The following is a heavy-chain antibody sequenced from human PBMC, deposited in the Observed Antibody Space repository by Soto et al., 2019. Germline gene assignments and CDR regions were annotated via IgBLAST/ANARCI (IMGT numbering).Heavy chain of an antibody. J-gene: IGHJ5*02. CDR3: AGSSGWHPNWFDP. CDR2: IYYSGST. CDR1: GGSISSYY. Sequence: LRETLSLTCTVSGGSISSYYWSWIRQPPGKGLEWIGYIYYSGSTNYNPSLKSRVTISVDTSKNQFSLKLSSVTAADTAVYYCAGSSGWHPNWFDPWGQGTLVTVSS. D-gene: IGHD6-19*01. V-gene: IGHV4-59*01.